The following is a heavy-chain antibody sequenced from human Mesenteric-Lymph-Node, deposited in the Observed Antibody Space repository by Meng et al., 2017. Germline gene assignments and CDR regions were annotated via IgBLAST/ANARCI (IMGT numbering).Heavy chain of an antibody. V-gene: IGHV4-34*01. CDR1: GGSFSGYY. CDR2: INHSGST. J-gene: IGHJ6*01. CDR3: ARTRLYCSGGSCFAYYYYYYGMDV. Sequence: SETLSLTCAVYGGSFSGYYWSWIRQPPGKGLEWIGEINHSGSTNYNPSLKSRVTISVDTSKNQFSLKLSSVTAADTAVYYCARTRLYCSGGSCFAYYYYYYGMDVWGQGNTVNGAS. D-gene: IGHD2-15*01.